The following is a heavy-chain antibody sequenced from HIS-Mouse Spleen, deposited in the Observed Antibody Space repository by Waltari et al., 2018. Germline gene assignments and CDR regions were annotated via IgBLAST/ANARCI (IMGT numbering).Heavy chain of an antibody. CDR2: ISYSGRT. CDR3: AREIPYSSSWYDWYFDL. D-gene: IGHD6-13*01. CDR1: GGSIRSSSSY. J-gene: IGHJ2*01. Sequence: QLQLQESGPGLVKPSETLSLTCTVPGGSIRSSSSYLGWLRQPPGKGLEWIGSISYSGRTYYNPSLKSRVTISVDTSKNQCSLKLSSVTAADTAVYYCAREIPYSSSWYDWYFDLWGRGTLVTVSS. V-gene: IGHV4-39*07.